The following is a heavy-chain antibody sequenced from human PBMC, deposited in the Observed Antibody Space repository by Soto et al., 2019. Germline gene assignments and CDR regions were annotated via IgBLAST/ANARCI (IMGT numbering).Heavy chain of an antibody. CDR1: GFTFSSYG. CDR2: ISYDGSNK. V-gene: IGHV3-30*18. J-gene: IGHJ4*02. Sequence: PGGSLRLSCAASGFTFSSYGMHWVRQAPGKGLEWVAVISYDGSNKYYADSVKGRFTISRDNSKNTLYLQMNSLRAEDTAVYYCAKGTGSGSSSSYYFDYWGQGTLVTVSS. D-gene: IGHD3-10*01. CDR3: AKGTGSGSSSSYYFDY.